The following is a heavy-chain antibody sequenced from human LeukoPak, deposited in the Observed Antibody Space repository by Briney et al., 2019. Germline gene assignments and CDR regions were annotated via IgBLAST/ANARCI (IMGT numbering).Heavy chain of an antibody. V-gene: IGHV3-64*01. J-gene: IGHJ4*02. CDR1: GFTFRNYA. D-gene: IGHD5-12*01. Sequence: GWSLRLSCAASGFTFRNYAMYWVRQAPGKGLEYVSAISSNGGSTSYANSAKGRFTISRDNSKNTLYLQMRSLRAADMAVYYCARMGQYSGYDPFDYWGQGTLVSVSS. CDR3: ARMGQYSGYDPFDY. CDR2: ISSNGGST.